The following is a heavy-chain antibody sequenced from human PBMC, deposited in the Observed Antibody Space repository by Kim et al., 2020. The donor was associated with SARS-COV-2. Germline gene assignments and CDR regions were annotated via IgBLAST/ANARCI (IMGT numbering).Heavy chain of an antibody. CDR3: ARSALGWYFDL. V-gene: IGHV6-1*01. D-gene: IGHD7-27*01. Sequence: NAYAISVKSRITINPATSKNQFSLQLNSVTPEDTAVYYCARSALGWYFDLWGRGALVTVSS. CDR2: N. J-gene: IGHJ2*01.